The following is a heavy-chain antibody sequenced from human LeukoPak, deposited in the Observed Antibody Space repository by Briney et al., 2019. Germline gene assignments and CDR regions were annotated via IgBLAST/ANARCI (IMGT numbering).Heavy chain of an antibody. Sequence: GASVKVSCKVSGYTLTELSMHWVRQAPGKGLEWMGGFDPEDGETIYAQKFQGRVTMTEDTSTDTAYMELSSLRSGDTAVYYCATSGVRYFDWLSSGEFGWGQGTLVTVSS. D-gene: IGHD3-9*01. J-gene: IGHJ4*02. CDR2: FDPEDGET. CDR3: ATSGVRYFDWLSSGEFG. V-gene: IGHV1-24*01. CDR1: GYTLTELS.